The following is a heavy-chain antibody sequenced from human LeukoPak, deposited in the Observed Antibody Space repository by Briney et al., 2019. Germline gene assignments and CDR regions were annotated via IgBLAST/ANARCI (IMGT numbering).Heavy chain of an antibody. CDR3: ARALVVVPAAMIGY. D-gene: IGHD2-2*01. V-gene: IGHV1-8*01. CDR1: GYTFTIYD. J-gene: IGHJ4*02. Sequence: ASVKVSCKASGYTFTIYDINWVPQATGQGLEWMGWMNPNSGNTGYAQKFQGRVTMTRNTSISTAYMELSSLRSEDTAVYYCARALVVVPAAMIGYWGQGTLATVSS. CDR2: MNPNSGNT.